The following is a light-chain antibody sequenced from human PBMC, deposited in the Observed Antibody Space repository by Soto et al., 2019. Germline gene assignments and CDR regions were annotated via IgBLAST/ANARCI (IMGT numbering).Light chain of an antibody. Sequence: EVVMKQSPATLSVSPGERATLSCRASESVSSNLAWYQQRPGQAPRLVIYGASTRATGIPARFSGGGSGTEFTLTINSLQSEDFAIYYCQRYNILPITFGQGTRLET. CDR3: QRYNILPIT. V-gene: IGKV3-15*01. CDR1: ESVSSN. CDR2: GAS. J-gene: IGKJ5*01.